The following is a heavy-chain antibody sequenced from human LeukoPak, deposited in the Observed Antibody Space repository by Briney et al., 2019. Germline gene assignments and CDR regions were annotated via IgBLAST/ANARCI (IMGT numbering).Heavy chain of an antibody. V-gene: IGHV4-39*01. CDR2: IYYSGST. Sequence: SETLSLTCTVSGGSISSSSYYWGWIRQPPGKGLEWIGSIYYSGSTYYNPSLKSRVTISVDTSKNQFSLKLSSVTAADTAVYYCARRNYYDSSGYYSDYWGQGTLVTVSS. J-gene: IGHJ4*02. CDR3: ARRNYYDSSGYYSDY. CDR1: GGSISSSSYY. D-gene: IGHD3-22*01.